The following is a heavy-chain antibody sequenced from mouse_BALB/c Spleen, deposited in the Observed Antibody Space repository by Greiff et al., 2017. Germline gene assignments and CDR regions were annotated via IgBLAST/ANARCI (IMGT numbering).Heavy chain of an antibody. Sequence: EVQLQESGPGLVKPSQSLSLTCSVTGYSITSGYYWNWIRQFPGNKLEWMGYISYDGSNNYNPSLKNRISITRDTSKNQFFLKLNSVTTEDTATYYCASTVGGMDYWGQGTSVTVSS. CDR3: ASTVGGMDY. CDR1: GYSITSGYY. J-gene: IGHJ4*01. V-gene: IGHV3-6*02. D-gene: IGHD1-1*01. CDR2: ISYDGSN.